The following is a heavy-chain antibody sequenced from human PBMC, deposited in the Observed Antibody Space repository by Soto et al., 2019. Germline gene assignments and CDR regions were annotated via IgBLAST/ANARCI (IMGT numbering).Heavy chain of an antibody. Sequence: QLQLQESGSGLVKPSQTLSLTCAVSGVSISSDGYSWSWIRQPPGKGLEWIGFIYQSGSTYYNPSPSIRGTMSVDRSKSQFSLKLTSVTAADTAVYYCARVYYDFCTSYHYGMDVWGQGTTVTVSS. V-gene: IGHV4-30-2*01. CDR1: GVSISSDGYS. J-gene: IGHJ6*02. D-gene: IGHD3-3*01. CDR3: ARVYYDFCTSYHYGMDV. CDR2: IYQSGST.